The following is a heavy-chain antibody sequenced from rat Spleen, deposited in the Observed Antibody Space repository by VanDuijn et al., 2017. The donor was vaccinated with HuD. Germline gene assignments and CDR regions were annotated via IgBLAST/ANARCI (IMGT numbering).Heavy chain of an antibody. J-gene: IGHJ3*01. Sequence: QVQLKESGPGLVQSSQTLSLNCTVSGFSLISYAVNWVRQPPGKGLEWMGVVWSDGDTSYNSSLTSRLRISRDTSKSQGFLSMSSLQTEDTATYYCARAGSAAISLGNWFAYWGQGTLVTVSS. V-gene: IGHV2-32*01. CDR3: ARAGSAAISLGNWFAY. CDR2: VWSDGDT. CDR1: GFSLISYA. D-gene: IGHD1-2*01.